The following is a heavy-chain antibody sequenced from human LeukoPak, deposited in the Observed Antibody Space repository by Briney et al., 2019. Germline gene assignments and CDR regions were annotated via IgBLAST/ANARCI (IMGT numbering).Heavy chain of an antibody. J-gene: IGHJ3*02. V-gene: IGHV4-61*08. CDR1: GGSISNSGYY. CDR2: IYYSGST. D-gene: IGHD6-13*01. CDR3: ARVRRYTSRPDAFDI. Sequence: SETLSLTCTVSGGSISNSGYYWSWIRQPPGKGLEWIGYIYYSGSTNYNPSLKSRVTISVDTSKNQFSLKLSSVNTADTAVYYCARVRRYTSRPDAFDIWGQGTMVTVSS.